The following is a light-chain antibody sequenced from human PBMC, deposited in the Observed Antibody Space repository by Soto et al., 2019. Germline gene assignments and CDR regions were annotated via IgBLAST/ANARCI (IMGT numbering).Light chain of an antibody. J-gene: IGKJ4*01. Sequence: EFVLTQSPGTLSLSPGERATLSCRASQTVRNNYLAWYQQKPGQAPRLLIYDASSRATGIPDRFSGGGSGTDFTLAISRLEPEDFAVYYCQQFSRYPLTFGGGTKLDIK. CDR3: QQFSRYPLT. V-gene: IGKV3-20*01. CDR1: QTVRNNY. CDR2: DAS.